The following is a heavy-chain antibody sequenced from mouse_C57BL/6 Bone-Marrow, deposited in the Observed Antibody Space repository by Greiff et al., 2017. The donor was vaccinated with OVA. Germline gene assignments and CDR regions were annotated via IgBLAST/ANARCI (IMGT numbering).Heavy chain of an antibody. CDR2: IWWGDDK. D-gene: IGHD3-2*02. CDR3: ARIEDSSGPYAMDY. Sequence: QVQLKESGPGILQPSQTLSLSCSFSGFSLSTFGMGVGWIRQPPGKGLVWLAHIWWGDDKYYNPALKSPPIISKDTSKNQVFLRTANVDTADTATYYCARIEDSSGPYAMDYWGQGTSVTVSS. J-gene: IGHJ4*01. CDR1: GFSLSTFGMG. V-gene: IGHV8-8*01.